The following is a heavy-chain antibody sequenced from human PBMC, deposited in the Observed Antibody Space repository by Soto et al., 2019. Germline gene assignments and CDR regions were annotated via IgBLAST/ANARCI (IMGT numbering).Heavy chain of an antibody. CDR3: ARGVLSIFGVVIGWFDP. CDR2: INPSGGSA. CDR1: GYTFTSDY. J-gene: IGHJ5*02. V-gene: IGHV1-46*01. D-gene: IGHD3-3*01. Sequence: PSVKVSCKASGYTFTSDYMHWVRQAPGQGLEWMGIINPSGGSASYAQKFQGRVTMTRDTSTSTVYMELSSLRSEDTAVYYCARGVLSIFGVVIGWFDPWGQGTLVTVSS.